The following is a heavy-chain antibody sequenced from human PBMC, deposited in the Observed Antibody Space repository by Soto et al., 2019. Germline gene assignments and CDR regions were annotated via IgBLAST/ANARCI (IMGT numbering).Heavy chain of an antibody. CDR3: AKDMKWGGMTTIHYFDS. CDR2: ISANGDNV. J-gene: IGHJ4*02. V-gene: IGHV3-9*01. Sequence: GGSLRLSCVASGFTVDDYAMHWVRQAPGKGLEWVSGISANGDNVDYADSVKGRFTVSRDNAKNSLFLQMNSLRPEDAALYYCAKDMKWGGMTTIHYFDSWGQGTQVTVSS. CDR1: GFTVDDYA. D-gene: IGHD4-17*01.